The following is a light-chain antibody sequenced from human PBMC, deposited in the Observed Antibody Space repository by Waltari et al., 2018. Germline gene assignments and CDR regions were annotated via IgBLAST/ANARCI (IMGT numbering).Light chain of an antibody. CDR1: QNINSF. CDR2: AAS. CDR3: QQSYSTWT. Sequence: DIQMTQSPSSLSASVGDRVTITCRASQNINSFLNWYQQKPGRAPKLLIYAASSLHSGVPSTFSGSGSGTDYTLTISSLQPEDFATYYCQQSYSTWTSGQGTKVEIK. V-gene: IGKV1-39*01. J-gene: IGKJ1*01.